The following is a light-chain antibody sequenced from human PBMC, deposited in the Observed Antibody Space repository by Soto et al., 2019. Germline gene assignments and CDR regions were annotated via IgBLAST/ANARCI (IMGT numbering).Light chain of an antibody. Sequence: VLTQSPATLYLSPGEMATLSCRASQTVSPYLAWCPQKPGQAPRLLIYYASNWATGIPARFSGSGSGTDYTLTISSLGPEDFAVYYGQQRSTWLLFTCRGGTKVEI. V-gene: IGKV3-11*01. J-gene: IGKJ4*01. CDR2: YAS. CDR1: QTVSPY. CDR3: QQRSTWLLFT.